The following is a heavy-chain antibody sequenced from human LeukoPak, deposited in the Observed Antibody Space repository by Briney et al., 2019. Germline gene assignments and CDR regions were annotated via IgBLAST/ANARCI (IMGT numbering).Heavy chain of an antibody. J-gene: IGHJ4*01. CDR2: IGISSGNT. D-gene: IGHD5-12*01. CDR3: ARDHRYAFDN. CDR1: GFNFIDYS. V-gene: IGHV3-48*01. Sequence: GGSLRLSCAAAGFNFIDYSMNWVRQAPGKGLEWISYIGISSGNTKYADSVKGRFTISRDKARNSLYLQMNSLRVEDTAVYYCARDHRYAFDNWGHGTLVTVSS.